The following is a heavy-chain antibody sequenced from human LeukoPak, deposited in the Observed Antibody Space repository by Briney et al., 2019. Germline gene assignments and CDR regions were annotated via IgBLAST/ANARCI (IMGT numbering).Heavy chain of an antibody. CDR2: ISVRGGTT. Sequence: PGGSLRLSCAASGFTFTNYAMTWVRQAPGKGLEWVSAISVRGGTTYYADSVKGRFTISRDNSKNTLYLQMNSLRAEDTAVYYCAKRLDCTSTNCYGFDIWGPGTMVTVSS. D-gene: IGHD2-2*01. V-gene: IGHV3-23*01. CDR3: AKRLDCTSTNCYGFDI. CDR1: GFTFTNYA. J-gene: IGHJ3*02.